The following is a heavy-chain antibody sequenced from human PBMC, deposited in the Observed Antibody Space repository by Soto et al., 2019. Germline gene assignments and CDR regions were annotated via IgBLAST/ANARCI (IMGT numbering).Heavy chain of an antibody. CDR2: IIASGTTT. Sequence: GGSLRLSCAASGFTFNNFAMGWVRQSPGKGLEWASGIIASGTTTYHADSVKGRFTISRDNSKDTLHLQMISLRVEDTAIYYCARYDTSTYPRAPFDYWGQGILVTVSS. CDR3: ARYDTSTYPRAPFDY. D-gene: IGHD3-22*01. J-gene: IGHJ4*02. CDR1: GFTFNNFA. V-gene: IGHV3-23*01.